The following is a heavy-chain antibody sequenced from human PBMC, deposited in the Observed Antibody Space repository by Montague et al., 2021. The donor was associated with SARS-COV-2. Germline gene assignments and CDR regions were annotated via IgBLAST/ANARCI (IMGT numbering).Heavy chain of an antibody. CDR2: TYYMSKWYN. CDR3: ARIPVGSKDYFDF. CDR1: GDSVGVVVPR. J-gene: IGHJ4*02. Sequence: CAISGDSVGVVVPRRSWERQSPELHLGQLVRTYYMSKWYNDYAESVKSRITIDPDTSKNQFSLHLNSVTPEDTAVYYCARIPVGSKDYFDFWGQGTLVTVSS. D-gene: IGHD2-2*01. V-gene: IGHV6-1*01.